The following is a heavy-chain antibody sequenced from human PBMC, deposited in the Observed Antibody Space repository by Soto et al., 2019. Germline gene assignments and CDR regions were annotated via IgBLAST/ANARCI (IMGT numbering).Heavy chain of an antibody. D-gene: IGHD2-2*01. CDR2: ISGSGGST. J-gene: IGHJ6*03. V-gene: IGHV3-23*01. CDR3: AKGGCCTTSCYYYYYYMDV. CDR1: GFTFSTYV. Sequence: EVKLLESGGGLAQPGGSLRLSCAASGFTFSTYVMSWVRQAPGKGLEWVSAISGSGGSTNYADSVKGRFTISRDNSKNTLFLQMNSLRAEDTAVYYCAKGGCCTTSCYYYYYYMDVCGNGTTVTVSS.